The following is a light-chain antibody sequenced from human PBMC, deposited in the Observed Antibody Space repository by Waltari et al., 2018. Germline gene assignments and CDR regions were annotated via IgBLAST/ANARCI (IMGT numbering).Light chain of an antibody. CDR3: SSYTSRNTWL. Sequence: QSALIHPASVSGSPGQSITISCIGANSDLVDYNFVSGYQQHPGKAPKLMVYDVSSRPSGVSNRFSGSKSGNSASLTISGLQTEDEADYYCSSYTSRNTWLFGGGTKVTVL. CDR2: DVS. CDR1: NSDLVDYNF. V-gene: IGLV2-14*03. J-gene: IGLJ3*02.